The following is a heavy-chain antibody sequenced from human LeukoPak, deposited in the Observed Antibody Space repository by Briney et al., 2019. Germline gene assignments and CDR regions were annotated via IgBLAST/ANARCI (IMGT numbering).Heavy chain of an antibody. V-gene: IGHV4-4*07. CDR3: AGLYYYDSSGHY. Sequence: SETLSLTCTVSGGSLSSYYWSWIRQPAGKGLEFIGRIYVTGITNYNPSLQSRVTMSVDTSKNQFSLKLSSVTAADTAVYYCAGLYYYDSSGHYWGQGTLVTVSS. J-gene: IGHJ4*02. CDR1: GGSLSSYY. CDR2: IYVTGIT. D-gene: IGHD3-22*01.